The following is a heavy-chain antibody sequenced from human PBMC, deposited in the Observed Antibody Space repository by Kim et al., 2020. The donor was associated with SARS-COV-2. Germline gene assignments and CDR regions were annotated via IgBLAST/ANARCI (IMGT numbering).Heavy chain of an antibody. CDR3: ASLLTDYSGSSYGYYFDD. Sequence: SQTLSLTCTVSGGSVRSGTYYWSWIRQPPGKRLEWIGYIYYSGSTNYNPSLKSRVTISVDTSKNQFSLKLSSVTAADTAVYYCASLLTDYSGSSYGYYFDDWGKGTLVTVSS. V-gene: IGHV4-61*01. CDR1: GGSVRSGTYY. CDR2: IYYSGST. J-gene: IGHJ4*02. D-gene: IGHD3-22*01.